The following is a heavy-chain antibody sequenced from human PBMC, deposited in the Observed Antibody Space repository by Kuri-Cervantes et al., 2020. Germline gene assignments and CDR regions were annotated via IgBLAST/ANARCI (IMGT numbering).Heavy chain of an antibody. CDR3: ARSGTRDAFDT. CDR1: GYTFTSYG. Sequence: ASVKVSCKASGYTFTSYGISWVRQATGQGLEWMGWMNPNSGNTGYAQKFQGGVTMTRNTSISTAYMELSSLRSEDTAVYYCARSGTRDAFDTWGQGTMVTVSS. D-gene: IGHD2-8*01. V-gene: IGHV1-8*02. J-gene: IGHJ3*02. CDR2: MNPNSGNT.